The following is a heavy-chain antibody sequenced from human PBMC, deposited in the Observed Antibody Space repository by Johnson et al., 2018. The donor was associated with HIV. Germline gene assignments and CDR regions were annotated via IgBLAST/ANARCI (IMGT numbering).Heavy chain of an antibody. Sequence: VQLVESGGGVVQPGRSLRLSCAASGFTFSSYGMHWVRQAPGKGLEWVAVISYDGSNKYYADSVKGRFTISRDNSKNTLYLQMNSLRAEDTAVYYCAKDRVRDAFDIWGQGTMVTVSS. J-gene: IGHJ3*02. D-gene: IGHD3-10*01. V-gene: IGHV3-30*18. CDR2: ISYDGSNK. CDR1: GFTFSSYG. CDR3: AKDRVRDAFDI.